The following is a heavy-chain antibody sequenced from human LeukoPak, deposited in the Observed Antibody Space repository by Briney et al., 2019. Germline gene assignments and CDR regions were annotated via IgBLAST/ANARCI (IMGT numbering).Heavy chain of an antibody. Sequence: GGSLRLSCAASGFTFSSYWMSWGRQAPGKGLEWVANIKQDGSEKYYVDSVKGRFTISRDNAKNSLYLQMNSLRAEDTAVYYCARDGTDYYYYMDVWGKGTTVTVSS. CDR3: ARDGTDYYYYMDV. J-gene: IGHJ6*03. CDR2: IKQDGSEK. CDR1: GFTFSSYW. D-gene: IGHD6-13*01. V-gene: IGHV3-7*01.